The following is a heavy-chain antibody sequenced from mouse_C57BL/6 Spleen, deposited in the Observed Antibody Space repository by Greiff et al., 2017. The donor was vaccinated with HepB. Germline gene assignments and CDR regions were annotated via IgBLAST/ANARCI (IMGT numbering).Heavy chain of an antibody. CDR2: IDPSDSYT. CDR1: GYTFTSYW. J-gene: IGHJ3*01. V-gene: IGHV1-69*01. Sequence: VQLQQPGAELVMPGASVKLSCKASGYTFTSYWMHWVKQRPGQGLEWIGEIDPSDSYTNYNQKFKGKSTLTVDKSSSTAYMQLSSLTSEDSAVYYCARYGVVAPSYWGQGTLVTVSA. CDR3: ARYGVVAPSY. D-gene: IGHD1-1*01.